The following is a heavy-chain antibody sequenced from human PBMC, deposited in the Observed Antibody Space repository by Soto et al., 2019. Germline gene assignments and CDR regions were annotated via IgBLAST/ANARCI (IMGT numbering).Heavy chain of an antibody. Sequence: ASVKVSCKASGYTFTDYHIHWVRQAPGQGLEFMGWINANNGGAGSAQQFQGRVTVTRDTSITTVYMELSNLRSDDTAVYYCASEGRSETLPPHSNWFDTWGPGTVVTVSS. CDR3: ASEGRSETLPPHSNWFDT. V-gene: IGHV1-2*02. CDR2: INANNGGA. D-gene: IGHD6-25*01. CDR1: GYTFTDYH. J-gene: IGHJ5*02.